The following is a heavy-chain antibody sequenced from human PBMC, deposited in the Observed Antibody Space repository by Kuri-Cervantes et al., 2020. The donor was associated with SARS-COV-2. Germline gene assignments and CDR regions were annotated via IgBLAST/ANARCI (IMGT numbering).Heavy chain of an antibody. V-gene: IGHV4-34*01. Sequence: SETLSLTCAVYGGSFSGYYWSWIRQPPGKGLEWIGEINHSGSTNYNPSLKSRVTISVDTSKNQFSLKLSSVTAADTAVYYCARFWEGDCSSTSCYTPRGFDYWGQGTLVTVSS. CDR1: GGSFSGYY. D-gene: IGHD2-2*02. J-gene: IGHJ4*02. CDR2: INHSGST. CDR3: ARFWEGDCSSTSCYTPRGFDY.